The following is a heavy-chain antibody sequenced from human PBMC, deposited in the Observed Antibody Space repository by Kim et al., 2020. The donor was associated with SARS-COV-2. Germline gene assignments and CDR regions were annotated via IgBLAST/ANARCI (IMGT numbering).Heavy chain of an antibody. CDR1: GFTFSGSA. CDR3: TRRNYDSSGYYNY. J-gene: IGHJ4*02. D-gene: IGHD3-22*01. Sequence: GGSLRLSCAASGFTFSGSAMHWVRQASGKGLEWVGRIRSKANSYATAYAASVKGRFTISRDDSKNTAYLQMNSLKTEDTAVYYCTRRNYDSSGYYNYWGQGTLVTVSS. CDR2: IRSKANSYAT. V-gene: IGHV3-73*01.